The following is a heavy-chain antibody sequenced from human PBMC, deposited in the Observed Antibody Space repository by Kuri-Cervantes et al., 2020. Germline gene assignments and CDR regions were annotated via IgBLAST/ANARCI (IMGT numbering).Heavy chain of an antibody. CDR1: GFTFRRYG. CDR3: ATILAGEGMDV. J-gene: IGHJ6*02. D-gene: IGHD3-16*01. Sequence: GESLKISCAASGFTFRRYGMHWVRQAPGKGLEWVANIKQDGSEKYYVDSVKGRFTISRDNAKNSLYLQMNSLRVEDTAVYYCATILAGEGMDVWGQGTTVTVSS. V-gene: IGHV3-7*01. CDR2: IKQDGSEK.